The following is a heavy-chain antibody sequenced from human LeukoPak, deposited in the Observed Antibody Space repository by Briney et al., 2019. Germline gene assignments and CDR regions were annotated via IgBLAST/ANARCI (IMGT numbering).Heavy chain of an antibody. CDR1: GGTFSSYA. CDR3: ARQITVRGVILRLDY. CDR2: IIPIFGTA. V-gene: IGHV1-69*06. J-gene: IGHJ4*02. Sequence: SVKVSCKASGGTFSSYAISWVRQAPGQGLEWMGGIIPIFGTANYAQKFQGRVTITADKSTSTAYMELSSLRSEDTAVYYCARQITVRGVILRLDYWGQGTLVTVSS. D-gene: IGHD3-10*01.